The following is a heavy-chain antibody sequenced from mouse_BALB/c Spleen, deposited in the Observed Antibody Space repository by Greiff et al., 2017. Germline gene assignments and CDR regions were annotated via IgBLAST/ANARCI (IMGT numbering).Heavy chain of an antibody. Sequence: QVQLQQSGAELVKPGASVKLSCKASGYTFTSYYMYWVKQRPGQGLEWIGEINPSNGGTNFNEKFKSKATLTVDKSSSTAYMQLSSLTSEDSAVYYCTRNYGNYEGFAYWGQGTLVTVSA. CDR1: GYTFTSYY. CDR2: INPSNGGT. V-gene: IGHV1S81*02. J-gene: IGHJ3*01. CDR3: TRNYGNYEGFAY. D-gene: IGHD2-1*01.